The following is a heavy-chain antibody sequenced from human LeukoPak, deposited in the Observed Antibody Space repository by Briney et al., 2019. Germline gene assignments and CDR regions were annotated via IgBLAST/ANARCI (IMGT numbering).Heavy chain of an antibody. J-gene: IGHJ4*02. CDR1: GYSVTIYW. D-gene: IGHD6-19*01. V-gene: IGHV5-51*01. CDR2: IYPVDSDT. Sequence: GESLRISCKGSGYSVTIYWIGWVRLMPGKGLEWMGIIYPVDSDTRCSSCFQGKVTISADKSISTAYLQWSSLKASDTAMYYCARRRSDSSGYYFDYWGQGTLVTVSS. CDR3: ARRRSDSSGYYFDY.